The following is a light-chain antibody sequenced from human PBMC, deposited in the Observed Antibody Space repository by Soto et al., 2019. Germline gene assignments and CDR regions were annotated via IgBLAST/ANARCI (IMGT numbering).Light chain of an antibody. CDR3: QSYDSSNVV. CDR1: RGSIASNY. J-gene: IGLJ2*01. Sequence: KFMLTQPHSVSESPGKTVTISCTRSRGSIASNYVQWYQQRPGSAPTTVIYEDNQRPSGVPDRFSGSIDSSSNSASLTISGLKTEDEADYYCQSYDSSNVVFGGGTKLTVL. CDR2: EDN. V-gene: IGLV6-57*04.